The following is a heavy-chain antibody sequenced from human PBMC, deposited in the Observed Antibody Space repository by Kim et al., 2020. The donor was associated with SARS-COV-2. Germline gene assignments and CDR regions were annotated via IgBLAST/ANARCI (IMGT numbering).Heavy chain of an antibody. CDR3: ARDHSMVIIGRLDY. Sequence: ASVKVSCKSSGYTFTSHYMHWVRQVPGQGLEWMGKVNPSGGYTKYAQKFQGRVTMTIETSTTTFYRELSSLRSDDTAIYYGARDHSMVIIGRLDYWGQGTLVIVSS. D-gene: IGHD3-3*01. J-gene: IGHJ4*01. CDR2: VNPSGGYT. V-gene: IGHV1-46*01. CDR1: GYTFTSHY.